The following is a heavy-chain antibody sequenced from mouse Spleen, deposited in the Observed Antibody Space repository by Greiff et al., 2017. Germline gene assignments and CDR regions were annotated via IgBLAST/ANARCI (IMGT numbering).Heavy chain of an antibody. D-gene: IGHD3-3*01. Sequence: VQLQESGAELVRPGASVKLSCKASGYTFTDYYINWVKQRPGQGLEWIARIYPGSGKTYYNEKFKGKATLTAEKSSSTAYMQLSSLTSEDSAVYFCARGGTGDYWGQGTTLTVSS. CDR1: GYTFTDYY. CDR2: IYPGSGKT. J-gene: IGHJ2*01. CDR3: ARGGTGDY. V-gene: IGHV1-76*01.